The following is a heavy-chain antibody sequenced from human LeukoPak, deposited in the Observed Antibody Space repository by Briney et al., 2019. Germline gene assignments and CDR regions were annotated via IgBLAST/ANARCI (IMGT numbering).Heavy chain of an antibody. J-gene: IGHJ4*02. V-gene: IGHV1-2*02. CDR2: INPNSGGT. Sequence: GASVKVSCKASGYTFTGYYMHWVRQAPGQGLEWMGWINPNSGGTNYAQKFQGRVTMTRDTSISTAYMELSRLRSDDTAVYYCARDHTQMVPTLFDYWGQGTLVTVSS. D-gene: IGHD5-24*01. CDR1: GYTFTGYY. CDR3: ARDHTQMVPTLFDY.